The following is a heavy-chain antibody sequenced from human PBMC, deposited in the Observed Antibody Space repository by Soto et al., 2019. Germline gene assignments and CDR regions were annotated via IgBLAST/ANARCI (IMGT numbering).Heavy chain of an antibody. V-gene: IGHV3-23*01. CDR2: ISGSGGST. CDR3: AKAIAITMVRGVIGGFDY. Sequence: EVQLLESGGGLVQPGGSLRLSCAASGFTFSSYAMSWVRQAPGKGLQWVSAISGSGGSTYYADSVKGRFTISRDNSKNTLYLQMNSLRAEDTAVYYCAKAIAITMVRGVIGGFDYWGQGTLVTVSS. CDR1: GFTFSSYA. J-gene: IGHJ4*02. D-gene: IGHD3-10*01.